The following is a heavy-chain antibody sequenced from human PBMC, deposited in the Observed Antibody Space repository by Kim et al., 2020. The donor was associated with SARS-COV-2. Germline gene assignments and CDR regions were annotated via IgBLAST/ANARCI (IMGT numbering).Heavy chain of an antibody. J-gene: IGHJ4*02. Sequence: SETLSLTCTVSGGSISSSSYYWGWIRQPPGKGLEWIGSIYYSGSTYYNPSLKSRVTISVDTSKNQFSLKLSSVTAADTAVYYCAREPGGHSYGSHWGQGTLVTVSS. CDR3: AREPGGHSYGSH. CDR2: IYYSGST. D-gene: IGHD5-18*01. V-gene: IGHV4-39*07. CDR1: GGSISSSSYY.